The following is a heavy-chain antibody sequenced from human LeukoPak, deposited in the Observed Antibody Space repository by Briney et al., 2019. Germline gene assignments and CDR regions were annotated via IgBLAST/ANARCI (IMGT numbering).Heavy chain of an antibody. J-gene: IGHJ4*02. V-gene: IGHV1-46*01. D-gene: IGHD2-2*01. Sequence: ASVKVSCKASGYTFTSYYMHWVRQAPGQGLEWMGIINPSGGSTSYAQKFQGRVTMTRDTSTSTVYMELSSLRSEDTAVYYCARARRTYCSSTSCSYYFDYWGQGTLVTVSS. CDR3: ARARRTYCSSTSCSYYFDY. CDR1: GYTFTSYY. CDR2: INPSGGST.